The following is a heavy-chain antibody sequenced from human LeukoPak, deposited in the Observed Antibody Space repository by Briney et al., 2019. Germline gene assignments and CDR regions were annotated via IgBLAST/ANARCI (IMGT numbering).Heavy chain of an antibody. Sequence: GGSLRLSCAASGFTFSTYAMSWVRQAPGKGLEWVSSISGSGGATYYADSVMGRFTISRDDSKSTLYLQMNSVRGDDTAMYYCAKRLGDYWGQGTLVTVSS. CDR2: ISGSGGAT. J-gene: IGHJ4*02. D-gene: IGHD5-12*01. CDR3: AKRLGDY. V-gene: IGHV3-23*01. CDR1: GFTFSTYA.